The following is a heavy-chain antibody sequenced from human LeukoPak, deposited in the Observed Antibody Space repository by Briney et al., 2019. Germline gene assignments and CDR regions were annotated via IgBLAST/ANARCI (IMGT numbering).Heavy chain of an antibody. CDR1: GGSISSGGYY. J-gene: IGHJ6*02. CDR2: IYYSGST. V-gene: IGHV4-31*03. Sequence: SETLSLTCTVSGGSISSGGYYWSWIRQHPGKGLEWIGYIYYSGSTYYNPSLKSRVTISVDTSKNQFSLKLSSVTAADTAVYYCAREARLASAAGLDVWGQGTMVTVSS. D-gene: IGHD5-12*01. CDR3: AREARLASAAGLDV.